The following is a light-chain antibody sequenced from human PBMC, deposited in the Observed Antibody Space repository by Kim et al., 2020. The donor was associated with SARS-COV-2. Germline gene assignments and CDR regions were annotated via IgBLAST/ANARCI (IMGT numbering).Light chain of an antibody. CDR2: DAS. J-gene: IGKJ1*01. Sequence: ASVVDRATITCRASQSISSYLNWYQQKPGKAPKLLINDASSLQRGVPSRFSGSGSGTDFTLTISSLQPEDFATNYCQQSYSTPRTFGQGTKVDIK. V-gene: IGKV1-39*01. CDR1: QSISSY. CDR3: QQSYSTPRT.